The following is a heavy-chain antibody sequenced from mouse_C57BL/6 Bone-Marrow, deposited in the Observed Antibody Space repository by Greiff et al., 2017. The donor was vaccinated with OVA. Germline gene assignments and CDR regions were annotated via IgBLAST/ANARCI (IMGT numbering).Heavy chain of an antibody. CDR2: ISDGGSYT. CDR1: GFTFSSYA. Sequence: EVKLVESGGGLVKPGGSLKLSCAASGFTFSSYAMSWVRQTPEKRLEWVATISDGGSYTYYPDNVKGRFTISRDNAKNNLYLQMSHLKSEDTAMYYCARDGWYYYGSSPDVWGTGTTVTVSS. J-gene: IGHJ1*03. V-gene: IGHV5-4*01. D-gene: IGHD1-1*01. CDR3: ARDGWYYYGSSPDV.